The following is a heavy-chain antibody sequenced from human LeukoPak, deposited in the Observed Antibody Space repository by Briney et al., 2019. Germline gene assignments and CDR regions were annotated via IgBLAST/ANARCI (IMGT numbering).Heavy chain of an antibody. CDR2: INHSGST. J-gene: IGHJ4*02. D-gene: IGHD5-12*01. CDR3: ASPAGYSGYRKPFDY. CDR1: GGSFSGYY. V-gene: IGHV4-34*01. Sequence: SETLSLTCAVHGGSFSGYYWSWIRQPPGKGLEWIGEINHSGSTNYNPSLESRVTISVDTSKNQFSLKLSSVTAADTAVYYCASPAGYSGYRKPFDYWGQGTLVTVSS.